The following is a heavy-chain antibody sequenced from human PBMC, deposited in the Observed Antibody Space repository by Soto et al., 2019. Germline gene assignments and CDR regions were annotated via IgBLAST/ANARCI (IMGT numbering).Heavy chain of an antibody. Sequence: QVQLQESGPGLVKPSQTLSLTCTVSGGSISSGGYYWSWIRQPPGKGMEWIGYISYSGSTYYNPSLKSRVTISVDTSKNQFSLKMSSVTAADTAVYYCAREGAGPKGSSSWPDDAFDIWGQGKRVTVSS. CDR3: AREGAGPKGSSSWPDDAFDI. J-gene: IGHJ3*02. V-gene: IGHV4-31*03. D-gene: IGHD6-13*01. CDR2: ISYSGST. CDR1: GGSISSGGYY.